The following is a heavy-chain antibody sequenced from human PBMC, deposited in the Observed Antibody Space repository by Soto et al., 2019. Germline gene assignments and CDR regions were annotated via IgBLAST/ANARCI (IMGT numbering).Heavy chain of an antibody. V-gene: IGHV3-9*01. Sequence: EVQLVESGGGLVQPGRSLRLSCAASGFTFDDYAMHWVRQAPGKGLEWVSGISWNSGSIGYADSVKGRFTISRDNAKNALYLQMNSLGAEDTALYYCAKAGGTRSYWYFDLWGRGTLVTVSS. CDR2: ISWNSGSI. J-gene: IGHJ2*01. D-gene: IGHD3-16*01. CDR3: AKAGGTRSYWYFDL. CDR1: GFTFDDYA.